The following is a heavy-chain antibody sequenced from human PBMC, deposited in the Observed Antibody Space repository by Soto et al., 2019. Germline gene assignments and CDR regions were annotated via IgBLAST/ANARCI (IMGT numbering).Heavy chain of an antibody. J-gene: IGHJ3*02. D-gene: IGHD2-15*01. CDR3: ARSRGYCSGDSCYGDAFDI. CDR1: GYTFSSYA. V-gene: IGHV1-3*01. Sequence: GASVKVSCKASGYTFSSYAMHWVRQAPGQRLEWTGWINAGNGNTKYSQKFQGRVTITRDTSASTTYMELSSLKSEDTAVYYCARSRGYCSGDSCYGDAFDIWGQGTMVTVSS. CDR2: INAGNGNT.